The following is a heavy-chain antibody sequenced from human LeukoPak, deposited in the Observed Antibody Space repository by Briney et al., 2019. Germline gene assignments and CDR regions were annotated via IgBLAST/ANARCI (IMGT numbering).Heavy chain of an antibody. CDR1: GFTFSTYW. J-gene: IGHJ4*02. V-gene: IGHV3-7*01. D-gene: IGHD3-16*01. CDR2: MSPDGSGK. CDR3: VRDVKKRGGDY. Sequence: GGSLRLSCAASGFTFSTYWMSWVRQSPGKGLEWVANMSPDGSGKYYADSVRGRFTISRDNAKNSFYLQMNSLRVEDTTVYYCVRDVKKRGGDYWGQGTLVTVSS.